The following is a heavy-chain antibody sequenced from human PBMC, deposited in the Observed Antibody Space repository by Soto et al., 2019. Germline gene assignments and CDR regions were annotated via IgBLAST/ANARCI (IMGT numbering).Heavy chain of an antibody. V-gene: IGHV1-69*13. J-gene: IGHJ5*02. Sequence: ASVKVSCKASGGTFSSYAISWVRQAPGQGLEWMGGIIPIFGTANYAQKFQGRVTITADESTSTAYMELSSLRSEDTAVYYCARAGTLITMVRGVIDNWFDPWGQGTLVTVSS. CDR3: ARAGTLITMVRGVIDNWFDP. CDR2: IIPIFGTA. CDR1: GGTFSSYA. D-gene: IGHD3-10*01.